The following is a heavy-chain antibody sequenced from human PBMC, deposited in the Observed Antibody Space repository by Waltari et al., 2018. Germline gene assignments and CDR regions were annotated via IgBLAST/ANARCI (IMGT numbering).Heavy chain of an antibody. Sequence: QVQLQESGPGLVKPSETLSLTCTVSGGSISSYYWSWIRQPPGKGLELIGYIYYSGSPNYNPSLKSRVTISVDTSKNQFSLKLSSVTAADTAVYYCARAWSCGGDCYPSDAFDIWGQGTMVTVSS. D-gene: IGHD2-21*01. J-gene: IGHJ3*02. CDR1: GGSISSYY. CDR3: ARAWSCGGDCYPSDAFDI. V-gene: IGHV4-59*01. CDR2: IYYSGSP.